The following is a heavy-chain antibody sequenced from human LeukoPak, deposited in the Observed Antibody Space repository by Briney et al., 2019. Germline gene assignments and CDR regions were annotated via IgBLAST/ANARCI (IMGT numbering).Heavy chain of an antibody. Sequence: ASVKVSCKPSGYTFSDHYMHWVRQAPGQGLEWMAWINPKNGGTTYAPKFQGRVTLTRDTSISTFYMELSRLTSDDTAVYYCARDGVGDFWSRDYYMDVWGKGTTVTVS. CDR2: INPKNGGT. J-gene: IGHJ6*03. CDR1: GYTFSDHY. D-gene: IGHD3-3*01. V-gene: IGHV1-2*02. CDR3: ARDGVGDFWSRDYYMDV.